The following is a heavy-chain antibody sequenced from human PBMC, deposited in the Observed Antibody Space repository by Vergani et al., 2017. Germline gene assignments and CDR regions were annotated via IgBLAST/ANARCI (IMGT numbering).Heavy chain of an antibody. Sequence: EVQLVESGGGLVQPGGSLKLSCAASGFTFSGSAMHWVRQASGKGLEWVGRIRSKANSYATAYAASVKGRFTISRDDSKNTAYLQMNSLKTEDTAVYYCTRATEKMGFDYWGQGTLVTVSS. D-gene: IGHD4-11*01. CDR3: TRATEKMGFDY. V-gene: IGHV3-73*02. J-gene: IGHJ4*02. CDR2: IRSKANSYAT. CDR1: GFTFSGSA.